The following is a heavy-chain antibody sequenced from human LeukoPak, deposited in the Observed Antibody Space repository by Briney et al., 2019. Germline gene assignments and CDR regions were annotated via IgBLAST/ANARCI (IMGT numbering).Heavy chain of an antibody. V-gene: IGHV3-21*01. CDR2: ISSSSSYI. CDR3: ARVGCSGGSCYPHYYYGMDV. D-gene: IGHD2-15*01. CDR1: GFTFSSYS. Sequence: GGSLRLSCAASGFTFSSYSMNWVRQAPGKGLEWVSSISSSSSYIYYADSVKGRFTISRDNAKNSLYLQMNSLRAEDTAVYYCARVGCSGGSCYPHYYYGMDVWGQGTTVTVSS. J-gene: IGHJ6*02.